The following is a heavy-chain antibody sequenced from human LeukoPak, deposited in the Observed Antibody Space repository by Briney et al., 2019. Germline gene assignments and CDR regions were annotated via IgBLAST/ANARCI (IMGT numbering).Heavy chain of an antibody. CDR1: GFTFTTYW. CDR2: INSDGSIT. V-gene: IGHV3-74*01. Sequence: GGSLRLSCAASGFTFTTYWMHWVRQAPGKGLVWVSHINSDGSITSYADSVKGRFTISRDNAKNTLYLQMNSLRAEDTAVYYCGAAGGTYSSSWENWFDPWGQGTLVTVSS. CDR3: GAAGGTYSSSWENWFDP. J-gene: IGHJ5*02. D-gene: IGHD6-13*01.